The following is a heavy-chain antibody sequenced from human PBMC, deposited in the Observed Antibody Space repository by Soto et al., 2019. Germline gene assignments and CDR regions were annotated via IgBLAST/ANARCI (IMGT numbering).Heavy chain of an antibody. V-gene: IGHV1-18*01. D-gene: IGHD6-19*01. Sequence: QVQLVQSGAEVKKPGASVKVSCKASGYTFTSYGISWVRQAPGQGLEWMGWISAYNGNTNYAQKLQGRVTMTTDTSTRTGYMELRSLRSDDTAGYYCARGRRTAVAGPYFGYCGQGTLVTVSS. CDR2: ISAYNGNT. CDR1: GYTFTSYG. CDR3: ARGRRTAVAGPYFGY. J-gene: IGHJ4*02.